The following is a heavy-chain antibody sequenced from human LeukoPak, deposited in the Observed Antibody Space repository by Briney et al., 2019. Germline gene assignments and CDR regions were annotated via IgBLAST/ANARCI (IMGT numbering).Heavy chain of an antibody. CDR2: IYYSGST. J-gene: IGHJ5*02. V-gene: IGHV4-59*08. D-gene: IGHD6-13*01. CDR1: GGSISSYY. Sequence: PSETLSLTCTVSGGSISSYYWSWIRQPPGKGLEWIGYIYYSGSTNYNPSLKSRVTIPVDTSKNQFSLKLSPVTAADTAVYYCARHPIAAAWFDPWGQGTLVTVSS. CDR3: ARHPIAAAWFDP.